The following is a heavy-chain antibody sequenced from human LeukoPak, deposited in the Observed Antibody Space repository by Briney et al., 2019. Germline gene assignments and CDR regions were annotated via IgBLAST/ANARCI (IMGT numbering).Heavy chain of an antibody. V-gene: IGHV3-74*01. CDR2: ISDDGSYT. CDR1: GFSFSSHW. CDR3: ASFGISWRSSY. D-gene: IGHD2-21*01. Sequence: GGSLRLSCAASGFSFSSHWVPWVRQAPGKGLVWVSRISDDGSYTSNVDSVKGRFTISRDNVNNMLYLHMNSLRAEDMAVYYCASFGISWRSSYWGQGTLVTVSS. J-gene: IGHJ4*02.